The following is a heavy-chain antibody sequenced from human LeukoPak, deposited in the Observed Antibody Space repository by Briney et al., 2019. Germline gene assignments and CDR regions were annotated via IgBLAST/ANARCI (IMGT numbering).Heavy chain of an antibody. D-gene: IGHD2-15*01. Sequence: GGSLRLSCAASEFTFSSYTINWVRQAPGKRLEWVSSISSTSTYISYADSVKGRFTISRDNAKNSLYLQMNSLRAEDTAVYYCARGGGNFDYWGQGTLVTVSS. CDR3: ARGGGNFDY. V-gene: IGHV3-21*01. CDR2: ISSTSTYI. CDR1: EFTFSSYT. J-gene: IGHJ4*02.